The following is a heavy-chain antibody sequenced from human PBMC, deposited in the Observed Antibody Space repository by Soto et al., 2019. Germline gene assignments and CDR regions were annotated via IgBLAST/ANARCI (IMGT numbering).Heavy chain of an antibody. J-gene: IGHJ6*02. Sequence: QVQLVQSGAEVKKPGSLVKVSCKASGGTFSSYAISWVRQAPGQGLEWMGGIIPIFGTANYAQKFQGRVTITADESTSTAYMELSSLRSEDTAVYYCARGGDYGSGSYYIYYYGMDVWGQGTTVTVSS. CDR3: ARGGDYGSGSYYIYYYGMDV. CDR1: GGTFSSYA. CDR2: IIPIFGTA. D-gene: IGHD3-10*01. V-gene: IGHV1-69*01.